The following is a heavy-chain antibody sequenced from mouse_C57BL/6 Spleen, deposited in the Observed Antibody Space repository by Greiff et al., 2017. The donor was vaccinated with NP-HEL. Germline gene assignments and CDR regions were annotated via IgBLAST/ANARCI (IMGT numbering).Heavy chain of an antibody. CDR1: GYTFTSYG. J-gene: IGHJ4*01. D-gene: IGHD4-1*01. Sequence: QVQLQQSGAELARPGASVKLSCKASGYTFTSYGISWVKQRTGQGLEWIGEIYPRSGNTYYNEKFKGKATLTADKSSSTAYMQLSSLTSEDSAVYYCARWDGPYAMDYWGQGTSVTVSS. CDR2: IYPRSGNT. V-gene: IGHV1-81*01. CDR3: ARWDGPYAMDY.